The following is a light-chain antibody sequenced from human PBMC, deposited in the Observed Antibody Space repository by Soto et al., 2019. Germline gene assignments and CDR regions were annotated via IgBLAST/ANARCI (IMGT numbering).Light chain of an antibody. CDR1: SSNIGAGYD. CDR2: GNS. J-gene: IGLJ3*02. CDR3: QSYSSSLSGWV. Sequence: QSVLTQPPSVSGAPGQRVTISCTGSSSNIGAGYDVHWYQQLPGTAPKLLIYGNSNRPSGVPDRFSGSKSGTSASLAITGRKAEDEADYYCQSYSSSLSGWVFGGGPKLTVL. V-gene: IGLV1-40*01.